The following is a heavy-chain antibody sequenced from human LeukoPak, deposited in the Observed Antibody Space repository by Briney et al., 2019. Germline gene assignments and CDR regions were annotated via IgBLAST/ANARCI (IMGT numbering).Heavy chain of an antibody. D-gene: IGHD2-15*01. CDR3: ARGGSGGSCYSCWFDP. V-gene: IGHV1-2*02. CDR1: GYTFTGYY. J-gene: IGHJ5*02. Sequence: GASVKVSCKASGYTFTGYYMHWVRQAPGQGLEWMGWINPNSGGTNYAQKFQGRVTMTRDTSISTAYMELSRLRSDDTAVYYCARGGSGGSCYSCWFDPWGQGTLVTVSS. CDR2: INPNSGGT.